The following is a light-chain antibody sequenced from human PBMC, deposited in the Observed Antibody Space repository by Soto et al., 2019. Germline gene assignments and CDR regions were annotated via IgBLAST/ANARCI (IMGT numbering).Light chain of an antibody. CDR1: QSITTY. V-gene: IGKV1-39*01. CDR2: AAS. J-gene: IGKJ4*01. CDR3: QQIDSAPLT. Sequence: DIPMTQSPSSLSASVGDRVTITCRASQSITTYLNWYRQKPGKAPKLLIYAASSLQSGVPSRFSGSGSETEFTLSISSLQPEDFATYFCQQIDSAPLTFGGGTKVEIK.